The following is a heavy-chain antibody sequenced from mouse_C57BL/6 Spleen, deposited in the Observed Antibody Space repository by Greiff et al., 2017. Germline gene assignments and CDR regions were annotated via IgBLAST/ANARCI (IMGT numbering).Heavy chain of an antibody. CDR3: SRFGVTRRLYDMDY. V-gene: IGHV2-2*01. J-gene: IGHJ4*01. Sequence: QVQLKESGPGLVQPSQSLSITCTVSGFSLTSYGVHWVRQSPGKGLEWLGVIWSGGSTDYNAAFISRLSISKDNSKSQVFFKMNRLQADDTAIYYGSRFGVTRRLYDMDYWGQGTSVTVSS. CDR2: IWSGGST. D-gene: IGHD2-12*01. CDR1: GFSLTSYG.